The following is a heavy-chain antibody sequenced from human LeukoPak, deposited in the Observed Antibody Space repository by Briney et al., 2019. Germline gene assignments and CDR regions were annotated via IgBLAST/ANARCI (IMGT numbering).Heavy chain of an antibody. CDR2: INPNSGGT. CDR3: ARGSEDIVLMVYGPFDY. V-gene: IGHV1-2*02. CDR1: GYTFTGYY. J-gene: IGHJ4*02. Sequence: GASVKVSCKASGYTFTGYYMHWVRQAPGQGLEWMGWINPNSGGTNYAQKFQGRVTMTRDTSISTAYMELSRLRSDDTAVYYCARGSEDIVLMVYGPFDYWGQGTLVTVSS. D-gene: IGHD2-8*01.